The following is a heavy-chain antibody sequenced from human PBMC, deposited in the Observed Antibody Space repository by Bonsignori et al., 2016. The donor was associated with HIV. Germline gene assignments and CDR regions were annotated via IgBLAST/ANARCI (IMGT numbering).Heavy chain of an antibody. D-gene: IGHD2-2*01. Sequence: QVQLQESGPGLVKPSETLSLTCDVSGFSINNGYYCGWIRQAPGKGLEWIGTIYSSGSTYYNPSLKSRISMSVNVSINQFSLNLHSVTATDTAIYYCARGRGIVVAAAESNWFDPWGQGTLITVS. CDR2: IYSSGST. CDR1: GFSINNGYY. CDR3: ARGRGIVVAAAESNWFDP. J-gene: IGHJ5*02. V-gene: IGHV4-38-2*01.